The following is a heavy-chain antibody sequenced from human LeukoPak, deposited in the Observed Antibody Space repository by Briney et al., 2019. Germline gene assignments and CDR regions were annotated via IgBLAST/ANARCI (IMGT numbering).Heavy chain of an antibody. CDR1: GGSISSGGYS. J-gene: IGHJ4*02. CDR2: IYHSGST. Sequence: SETLSLTCTVSGGSISSGGYSWSWIRQPPGKGLEWIGYIYHSGSTSYNPSLKSRVTLSIDRSNNQFSLKLNSVTAADTAVYYCARAGLRGDFDYWGQGTLVTVSS. D-gene: IGHD3-16*01. CDR3: ARAGLRGDFDY. V-gene: IGHV4-30-2*01.